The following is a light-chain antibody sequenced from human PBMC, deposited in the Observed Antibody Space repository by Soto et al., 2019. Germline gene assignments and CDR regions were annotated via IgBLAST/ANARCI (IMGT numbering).Light chain of an antibody. CDR3: QQYGSSPVT. J-gene: IGKJ1*01. CDR1: QSVSTNY. V-gene: IGKV3-20*01. Sequence: EILLTQSPGTLPLSPGERATLSCRASQSVSTNYLGWYQQKPGQAPRLLIYSASSRAAGIPDRFSGSGSGTDFTLTISRLEPEDVAVYYCQQYGSSPVTFGQGTKVDIK. CDR2: SAS.